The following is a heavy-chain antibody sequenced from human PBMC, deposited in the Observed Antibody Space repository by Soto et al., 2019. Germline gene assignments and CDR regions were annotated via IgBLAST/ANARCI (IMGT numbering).Heavy chain of an antibody. V-gene: IGHV3-30*18. CDR2: ISYDGSNK. J-gene: IGHJ3*02. D-gene: IGHD5-12*01. Sequence: GGSLRLSCAASGFTFSSYGMHWVRQAPGKGLEWVAVISYDGSNKYYADSVKGRFTISRDNSKNTLYLQMNSLRAEDTAVYYCAKGYSGYDWDDAFDIWGQGTMVTVSS. CDR1: GFTFSSYG. CDR3: AKGYSGYDWDDAFDI.